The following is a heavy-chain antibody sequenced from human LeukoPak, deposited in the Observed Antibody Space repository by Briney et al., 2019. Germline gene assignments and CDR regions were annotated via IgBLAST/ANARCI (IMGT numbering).Heavy chain of an antibody. J-gene: IGHJ4*02. CDR3: AKDLGGYDWRYFDY. V-gene: IGHV3-30*18. Sequence: GGSLRLSCAASGFTFSSYGMHWVRQAPGKGLEWVAVISYDGSNKYYADSVKGRFTISRDNSKNTLYLQMNGLRAEDTAVYYCAKDLGGYDWRYFDYWGQGTLVTVSS. D-gene: IGHD5-12*01. CDR1: GFTFSSYG. CDR2: ISYDGSNK.